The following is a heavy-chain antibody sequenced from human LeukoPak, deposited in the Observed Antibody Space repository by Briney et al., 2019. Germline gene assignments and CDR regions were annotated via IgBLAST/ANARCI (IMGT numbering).Heavy chain of an antibody. CDR1: GYTFNTFD. J-gene: IGHJ5*02. D-gene: IGHD6-19*01. V-gene: IGHV1-8*03. Sequence: ASVKVSCEASGYTFNTFDINWVRQASGQGLEWMGGMNTDSGKTAYAQRFQGRVNITRNASVSTAYMELSSLRSEDTAVYYCARDSSGWYHWFDPWGQGTLVTVSS. CDR3: ARDSSGWYHWFDP. CDR2: MNTDSGKT.